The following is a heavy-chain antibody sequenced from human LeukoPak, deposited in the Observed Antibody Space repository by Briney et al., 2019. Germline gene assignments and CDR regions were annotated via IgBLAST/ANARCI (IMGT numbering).Heavy chain of an antibody. CDR3: ARVQPYGYSYHYFGY. CDR1: GGSISSYY. Sequence: PSETLSLTCTVSGGSISSYYWSWFRQPPGKGLEWIGYIYYSGSTNYNPSLKSRVTISVDTSKNQFSLKLSSVTAADTAVYYCARVQPYGYSYHYFGYWGQGTLVTVSS. D-gene: IGHD5-18*01. V-gene: IGHV4-59*01. J-gene: IGHJ4*02. CDR2: IYYSGST.